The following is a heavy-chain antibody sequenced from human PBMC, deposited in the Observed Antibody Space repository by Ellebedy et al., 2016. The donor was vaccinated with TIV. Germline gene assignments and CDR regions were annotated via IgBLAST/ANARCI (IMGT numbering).Heavy chain of an antibody. V-gene: IGHV3-15*01. CDR3: TTDLAAAGTEVDY. CDR2: IKSKTDGGTT. D-gene: IGHD6-13*01. J-gene: IGHJ4*02. Sequence: GGSLRLXXAASGFTFSNAWMSWVRQAPGKGLEWVGRIKSKTDGGTTDYAAPVKGRFTISRDDSKNTLYLQMNSLKTEDTAVYYCTTDLAAAGTEVDYWGQGTLVTVSS. CDR1: GFTFSNAW.